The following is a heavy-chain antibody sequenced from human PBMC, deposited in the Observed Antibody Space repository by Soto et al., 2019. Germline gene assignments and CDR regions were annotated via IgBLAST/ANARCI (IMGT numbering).Heavy chain of an antibody. V-gene: IGHV3-23*01. Sequence: GGSLRLSCAASGFTFSSYAMRWVRQAPGKGLEWVSTISGSGVTTYYADSVKGRFTISRDNSENTLYLQMNSLRAEDTAVYYCAKSLFTMIVVVYYYGMDVWGQGTTVTVSS. CDR2: ISGSGVTT. J-gene: IGHJ6*02. CDR1: GFTFSSYA. CDR3: AKSLFTMIVVVYYYGMDV. D-gene: IGHD3-22*01.